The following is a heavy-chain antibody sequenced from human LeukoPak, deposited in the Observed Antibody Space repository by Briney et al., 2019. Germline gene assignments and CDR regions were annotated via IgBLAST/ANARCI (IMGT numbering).Heavy chain of an antibody. Sequence: GGSLRLSCAASGFTDSSNCMSWVRQAPGKGLEWVSVIYSDGSTYYADSVRGRFAISRHNSKNTVYLQMNSLRADDTAVYYCARDGEYSSGLLAGCGQGTLVTVSS. D-gene: IGHD3-22*01. CDR2: IYSDGST. V-gene: IGHV3-53*04. J-gene: IGHJ4*02. CDR1: GFTDSSNC. CDR3: ARDGEYSSGLLAG.